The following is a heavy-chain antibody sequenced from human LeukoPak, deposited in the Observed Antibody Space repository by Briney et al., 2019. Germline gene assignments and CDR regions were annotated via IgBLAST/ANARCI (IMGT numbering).Heavy chain of an antibody. Sequence: GASVKVSCKASGGTFSSYAISWVRQAPGQGLEWKGGIIPIFGTANYAQKFQGRVTITADKSTSTAYMELSSLRSEDTAVYYCARDEYYYDSSGYSDAFDIWGQGTMVTVSS. CDR1: GGTFSSYA. D-gene: IGHD3-22*01. V-gene: IGHV1-69*06. J-gene: IGHJ3*02. CDR2: IIPIFGTA. CDR3: ARDEYYYDSSGYSDAFDI.